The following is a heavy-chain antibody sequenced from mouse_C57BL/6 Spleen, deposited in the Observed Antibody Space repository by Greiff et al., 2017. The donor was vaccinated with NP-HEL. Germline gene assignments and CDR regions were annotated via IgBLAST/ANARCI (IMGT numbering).Heavy chain of an antibody. Sequence: VQLQQSGAELVRPGSSVKLSCKASGYTFTSYWMHWVKQRPIQGLEWIGNIDPSDSETHYNQKFKDKAKLTVDTSYSTAYMQLSSLTSEDSAVYYCARQAAQAYGCFGYFDYWGQGTTLTVSS. V-gene: IGHV1-52*01. CDR1: GYTFTSYW. D-gene: IGHD3-2*02. J-gene: IGHJ2*01. CDR2: IDPSDSET. CDR3: ARQAAQAYGCFGYFDY.